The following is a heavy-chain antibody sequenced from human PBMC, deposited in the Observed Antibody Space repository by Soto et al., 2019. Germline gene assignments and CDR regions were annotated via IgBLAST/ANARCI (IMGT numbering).Heavy chain of an antibody. CDR2: IIPIFGTA. Sequence: ASVKVSCKASGGTFSSYAISWVRQAPGQGLEWMGGIIPIFGTANYAQKFQGRVTITADESTSTAYMELSSLRSEDTAVYYRAREGYGDYQYYFVYWGQGTLVTVSS. CDR1: GGTFSSYA. J-gene: IGHJ4*02. CDR3: AREGYGDYQYYFVY. V-gene: IGHV1-69*13. D-gene: IGHD4-17*01.